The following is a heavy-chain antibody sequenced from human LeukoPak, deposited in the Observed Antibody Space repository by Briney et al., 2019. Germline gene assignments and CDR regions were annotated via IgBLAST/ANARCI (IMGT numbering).Heavy chain of an antibody. J-gene: IGHJ4*02. D-gene: IGHD3-3*01. V-gene: IGHV4-59*01. CDR1: GGSITSYY. Sequence: SETLSLTCTVSGGSITSYYWSWIRQSPGKGLEWIGYIYYTGNTYYNPSVKGRVTISVDRSKNQLSLRLNSVSAADTAVYYCARGPYDVLSGYYVFDYWGQGTLVTVSS. CDR3: ARGPYDVLSGYYVFDY. CDR2: IYYTGNT.